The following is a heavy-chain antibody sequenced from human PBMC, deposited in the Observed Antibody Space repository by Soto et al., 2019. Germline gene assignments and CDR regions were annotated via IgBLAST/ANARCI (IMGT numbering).Heavy chain of an antibody. V-gene: IGHV4-34*01. CDR3: ARVWIGYDMGFDY. J-gene: IGHJ4*02. CDR1: GGSFSGYY. D-gene: IGHD3-3*01. CDR2: INDSGSA. Sequence: QVQLQQWGAGLLKPSETLSLTCAVYGGSFSGYYWSWIRQPPGKGLEWIGEINDSGSANYNPTLKSGVTISVHTSEDQFSLKLSSVTAADTAVYYCARVWIGYDMGFDYWGKGTLVTVSS.